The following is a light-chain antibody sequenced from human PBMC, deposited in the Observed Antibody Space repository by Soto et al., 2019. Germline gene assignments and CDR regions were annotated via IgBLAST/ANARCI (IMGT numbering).Light chain of an antibody. Sequence: AIQLTKSPSSLSASVGDMVTITCRASQGIRSALGWYQQKPGKVPKLLIYGASTLQSGVPSRFSGSGSGTDFTLTISSLQPEDFATYYCQQLNKYPSTFGGGTKVDIK. V-gene: IGKV1D-13*01. CDR1: QGIRSA. CDR2: GAS. J-gene: IGKJ4*01. CDR3: QQLNKYPST.